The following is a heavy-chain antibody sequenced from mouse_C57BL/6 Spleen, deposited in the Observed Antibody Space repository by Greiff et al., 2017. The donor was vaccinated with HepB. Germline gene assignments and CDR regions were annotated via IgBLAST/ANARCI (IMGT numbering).Heavy chain of an antibody. Sequence: EVMLVESEGGLVQPGSSMKLSCTASGFTFSDYYMAWVRQVPEKGLEWVANINYDGSSTYYLDSLKSRFIISRDNAKNILYLQMSSLKSEDTATYYCARGYYDYDEGFDYWGQGTTLTVSS. CDR3: ARGYYDYDEGFDY. J-gene: IGHJ2*01. D-gene: IGHD2-4*01. CDR1: GFTFSDYY. V-gene: IGHV5-16*01. CDR2: INYDGSST.